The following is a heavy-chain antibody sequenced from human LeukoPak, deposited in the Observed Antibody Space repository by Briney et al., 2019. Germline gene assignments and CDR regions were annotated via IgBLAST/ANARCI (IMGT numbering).Heavy chain of an antibody. CDR1: GFTVSSNY. D-gene: IGHD1-26*01. V-gene: IGHV3-66*01. J-gene: IGHJ4*02. Sequence: GGSLRLSCAASGFTVSSNYMSWVRQAPGKGLEWVSVIYSGGSTYYSDSVKGRFTISRDNSKNTLYLQMNSLRAEDTAVYYCAMLWNEVGTTIYWGQGTLVTVSS. CDR2: IYSGGST. CDR3: AMLWNEVGTTIY.